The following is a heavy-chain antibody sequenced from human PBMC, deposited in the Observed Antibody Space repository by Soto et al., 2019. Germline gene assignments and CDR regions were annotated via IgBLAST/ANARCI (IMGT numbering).Heavy chain of an antibody. Sequence: EVQLVESGGGLVQPGGSLRLSCAASGFTFSSNWMSWVRQAPGKGLEWVANIKQDGSEKYYVDSVKGRFTISRDNAKNSLYLQMNSLRAEDTAVYYCARGTYYYDSSGYYDAFDIWGQGTMVTVSS. CDR3: ARGTYYYDSSGYYDAFDI. CDR2: IKQDGSEK. CDR1: GFTFSSNW. J-gene: IGHJ3*02. V-gene: IGHV3-7*05. D-gene: IGHD3-22*01.